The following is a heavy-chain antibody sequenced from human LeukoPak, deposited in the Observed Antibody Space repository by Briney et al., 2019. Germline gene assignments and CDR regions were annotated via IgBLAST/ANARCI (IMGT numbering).Heavy chain of an antibody. Sequence: GGSLRLSCAASGFTFSSYAMSWVRQAPGKGLEWVSAISGSGGSTYYADSVKGRFTISRDNSKNTLYLQMNSLRAEDTAVYYCAKGAAGAAAGILNWFDPWGQGTLVTVSS. CDR2: ISGSGGST. CDR3: AKGAAGAAAGILNWFDP. V-gene: IGHV3-23*01. D-gene: IGHD6-13*01. J-gene: IGHJ5*02. CDR1: GFTFSSYA.